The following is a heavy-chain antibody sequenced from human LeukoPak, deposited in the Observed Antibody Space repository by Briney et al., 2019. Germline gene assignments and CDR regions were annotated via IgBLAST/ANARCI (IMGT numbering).Heavy chain of an antibody. Sequence: SETLSLTCTVSGGSISSSSYYWGWIRQPPGKGLEWIGSIYYSGSTYYNPSLKSRVTISVDTSKNQFSLKLSSVTAADTAVYYCARHTPGVPAAIPYWGQGTLVTVSS. CDR1: GGSISSSSYY. CDR2: IYYSGST. CDR3: ARHTPGVPAAIPY. D-gene: IGHD2-2*01. V-gene: IGHV4-39*01. J-gene: IGHJ4*02.